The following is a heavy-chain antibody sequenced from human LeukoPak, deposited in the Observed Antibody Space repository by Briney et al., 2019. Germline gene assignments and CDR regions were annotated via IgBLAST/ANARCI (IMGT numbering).Heavy chain of an antibody. Sequence: SETLSLTCTVSGSSISSGSYYWSWIRQPAGKGLGWIGRIYTSGSTNYNPSLKSRVTISVDTSKNQFSLKLSSVTAADTAVYYCARGRKSDGVDPWGQGTLVTVSS. J-gene: IGHJ5*02. D-gene: IGHD3-10*01. CDR1: GSSISSGSYY. V-gene: IGHV4-61*02. CDR2: IYTSGST. CDR3: ARGRKSDGVDP.